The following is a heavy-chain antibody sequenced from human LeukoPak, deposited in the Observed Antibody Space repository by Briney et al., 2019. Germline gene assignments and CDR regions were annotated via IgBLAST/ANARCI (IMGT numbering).Heavy chain of an antibody. Sequence: PSETLSLTCTVSGGSISSSSYYWGWIRQPPGKGLEWIGSIYYSGSTYYIPSLKSRVTISVDTSKNQFSLKLSSVTAADTAVYYCARRYSSSWSRPYYFDYWGQGTLVTVSS. CDR1: GGSISSSSYY. V-gene: IGHV4-39*01. J-gene: IGHJ4*02. CDR3: ARRYSSSWSRPYYFDY. D-gene: IGHD6-13*01. CDR2: IYYSGST.